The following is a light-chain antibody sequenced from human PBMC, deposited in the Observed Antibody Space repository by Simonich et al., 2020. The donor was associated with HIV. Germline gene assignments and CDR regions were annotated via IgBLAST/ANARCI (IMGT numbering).Light chain of an antibody. Sequence: DIQMTQSPSTLSASVGDRVTITCRASQSISSWLAWYQQKPGKAPSLLIDKASSLESGVPSRFSGSGSGTEFTLTISSLQPDDFATYYCQQYNSYWTFGQGTKVEIK. CDR1: QSISSW. CDR3: QQYNSYWT. J-gene: IGKJ1*01. V-gene: IGKV1-5*03. CDR2: KAS.